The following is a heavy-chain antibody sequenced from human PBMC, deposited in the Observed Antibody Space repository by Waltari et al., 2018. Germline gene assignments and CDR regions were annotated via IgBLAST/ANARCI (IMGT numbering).Heavy chain of an antibody. V-gene: IGHV3-74*01. CDR2: IKNEGSGT. J-gene: IGHJ4*02. Sequence: EVQLVESGGGLVQPGGSLRLSCAASGFTFSRSWIHWVRPAPGKGLVWVSRIKNEGSGTSYADSVKGRFTISRDNAKNTLYLQMNSLRAEDTAVYYCARAISSGWWFDYWGQGTLVTVSS. CDR1: GFTFSRSW. CDR3: ARAISSGWWFDY. D-gene: IGHD6-19*01.